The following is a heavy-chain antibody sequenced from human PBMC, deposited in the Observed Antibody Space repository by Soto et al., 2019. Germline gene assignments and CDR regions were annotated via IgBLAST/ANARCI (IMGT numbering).Heavy chain of an antibody. CDR3: ARHYSSGSRNWFDP. J-gene: IGHJ5*02. V-gene: IGHV4-39*01. CDR1: GGSINSSSYC. Sequence: LSLTCSVSGGSINSSSYCWGWVRQPPGKGLEWIGSIYYSGSTYYNPSLRSRVTISVDTSKNQFSLKLSSVTAADTAVFYCARHYSSGSRNWFDPWGQGTLVTVSS. D-gene: IGHD6-19*01. CDR2: IYYSGST.